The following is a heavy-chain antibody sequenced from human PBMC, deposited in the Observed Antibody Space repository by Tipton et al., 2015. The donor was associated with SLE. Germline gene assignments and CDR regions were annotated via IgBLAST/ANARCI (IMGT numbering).Heavy chain of an antibody. CDR3: ITDDTGYGWGN. V-gene: IGHV3-15*01. D-gene: IGHD3-16*01. CDR1: GFTFIKAW. Sequence: SLRLSCAASGFTFIKAWMNWVRQAPGKGLEWVGRIKSQKDGTTRDYAAPVDGRFTISRDDSRNMLYLQMNSLKIEAAGLYYCITDDTGYGWGNWGQGTLVTVSS. CDR2: IKSQKDGTTR. J-gene: IGHJ4*02.